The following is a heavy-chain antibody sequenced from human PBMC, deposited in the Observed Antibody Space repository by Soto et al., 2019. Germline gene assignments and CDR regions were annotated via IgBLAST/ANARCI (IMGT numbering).Heavy chain of an antibody. J-gene: IGHJ3*02. Sequence: ASVKVSCKASGYTFTSYAMHWVRQAPGQRLEWMGWINAGNGNTKYSQKFRGRVTITRDTSASTAYMELSSLRSEDTAVYYCARIVSSGYYYSTNAFDIWGQGTMVTVSS. CDR1: GYTFTSYA. CDR3: ARIVSSGYYYSTNAFDI. D-gene: IGHD3-22*01. CDR2: INAGNGNT. V-gene: IGHV1-3*01.